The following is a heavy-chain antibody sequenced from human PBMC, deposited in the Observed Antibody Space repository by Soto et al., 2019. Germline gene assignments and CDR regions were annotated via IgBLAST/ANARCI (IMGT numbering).Heavy chain of an antibody. Sequence: EVQLLESGGGLVQPGGSLRLSCAASGFTFSTYGVTWVRQAPGKGLEWVSGVSGGSGSTHYADSAKGRFTIITDNSKNTVYLQMNSLRVEDTAVYYCAKWNGYGDYWGQGTLVTVSS. V-gene: IGHV3-23*01. CDR1: GFTFSTYG. CDR3: AKWNGYGDY. D-gene: IGHD1-1*01. J-gene: IGHJ4*02. CDR2: VSGGSGST.